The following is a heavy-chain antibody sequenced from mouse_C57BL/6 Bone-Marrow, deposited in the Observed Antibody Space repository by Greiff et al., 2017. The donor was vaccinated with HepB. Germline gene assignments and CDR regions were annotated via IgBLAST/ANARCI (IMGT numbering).Heavy chain of an antibody. V-gene: IGHV1-69*01. D-gene: IGHD1-1*01. CDR3: VLFITTVVATDY. Sequence: QVQLKESGAELVMPGASVKLSCKASGYTFTSYWMHWVKQRPGQGLEWIGEIDPSDSYTNYNQKFKGKSTLTVDKSSSTAYMQLSSLTSEDSAVYYCVLFITTVVATDYWGQGTTLTVSS. CDR1: GYTFTSYW. CDR2: IDPSDSYT. J-gene: IGHJ2*01.